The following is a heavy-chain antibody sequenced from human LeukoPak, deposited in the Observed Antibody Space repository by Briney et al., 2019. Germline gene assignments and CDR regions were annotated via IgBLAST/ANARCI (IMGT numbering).Heavy chain of an antibody. J-gene: IGHJ6*02. V-gene: IGHV3-9*01. D-gene: IGHD1-26*01. Sequence: PGGSLRLSCAASGFTFDDYAMHWVRQAPGKGLEWVSGISWNSGSIGYADSVKGRFTISRDNAKNSLYLQMNSLRAEDTALYYCAREMGAYAYYYYGMDVWGQGTTVTVSS. CDR1: GFTFDDYA. CDR2: ISWNSGSI. CDR3: AREMGAYAYYYYGMDV.